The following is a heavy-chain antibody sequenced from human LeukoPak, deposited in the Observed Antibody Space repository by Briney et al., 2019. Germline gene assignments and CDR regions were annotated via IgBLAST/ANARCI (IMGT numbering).Heavy chain of an antibody. Sequence: SETLSLTCTVSGGSISSGDYYWSWIRQPPGKGLEWIGYIYYSGSTYYNPSLKSRVTISVDTSKDQFSLSLGSVTVADTAVYYCARHIRFGELFVDVWGKGTTVTVSS. CDR3: ARHIRFGELFVDV. J-gene: IGHJ6*04. CDR1: GGSISSGDYY. CDR2: IYYSGST. D-gene: IGHD3-10*01. V-gene: IGHV4-30-4*08.